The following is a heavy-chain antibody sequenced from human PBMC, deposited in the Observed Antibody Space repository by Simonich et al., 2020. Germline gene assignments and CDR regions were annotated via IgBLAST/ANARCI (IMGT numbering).Heavy chain of an antibody. J-gene: IGHJ3*02. CDR3: AREGIAARDAFDI. D-gene: IGHD6-6*01. CDR1: GFTFSSYW. CDR2: IKQDGSEK. Sequence: EVQLVESGGGLVQPGGSLRLSCAASGFTFSSYWMSWVRQAPGKGLEGVANIKQDGSEKYDVDSVKGRFTISRDNAKNSLYLQMNSLRAEDTAVYYCAREGIAARDAFDIWGQGTMVTVSS. V-gene: IGHV3-7*01.